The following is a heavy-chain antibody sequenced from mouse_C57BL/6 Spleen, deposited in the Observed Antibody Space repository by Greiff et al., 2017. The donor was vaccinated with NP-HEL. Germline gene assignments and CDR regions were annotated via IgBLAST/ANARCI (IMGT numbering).Heavy chain of an antibody. CDR3: AREFTTVVAFDY. D-gene: IGHD1-1*01. Sequence: LQQSGASVKISCKASGYAFSSYWMNWVKQRPGKGLEWIGQIYPGDGDTNYNGKFKGKATLTADKSSSTAYMQLSSLTSEDSAVYFCAREFTTVVAFDYWGQGTTLTVSS. J-gene: IGHJ2*01. CDR1: GYAFSSYW. V-gene: IGHV1-80*01. CDR2: IYPGDGDT.